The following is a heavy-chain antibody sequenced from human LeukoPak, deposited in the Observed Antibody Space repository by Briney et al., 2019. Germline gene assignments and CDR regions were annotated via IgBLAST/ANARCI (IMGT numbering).Heavy chain of an antibody. Sequence: ASVKVSCKASGYTFTSSDINWVRQATGQGLEWMGWMKPNSGNTGYAQKFQGRVTMTRNTSISTAYMELSSLRSEDTAVYYCARENLAPPGDHSYGMDVWGQGTTVTVSS. CDR3: ARENLAPPGDHSYGMDV. CDR2: MKPNSGNT. CDR1: GYTFTSSD. J-gene: IGHJ6*02. V-gene: IGHV1-8*01.